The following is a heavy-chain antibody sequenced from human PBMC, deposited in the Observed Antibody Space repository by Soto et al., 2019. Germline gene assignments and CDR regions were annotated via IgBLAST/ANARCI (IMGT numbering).Heavy chain of an antibody. CDR2: MNPDGGNT. D-gene: IGHD3-16*01. V-gene: IGHV1-8*01. Sequence: QVQLVQSGAEVKKPGASVKVSCKASGYTFTNYDIHWVRQATGQGLEWMGWMNPDGGNTGQAKQFQARVTTTSDTSISKAYMEMSSLRSEDTAVYYCARGRFRRSWFDPWGQGTLVTVSS. CDR3: ARGRFRRSWFDP. CDR1: GYTFTNYD. J-gene: IGHJ5*02.